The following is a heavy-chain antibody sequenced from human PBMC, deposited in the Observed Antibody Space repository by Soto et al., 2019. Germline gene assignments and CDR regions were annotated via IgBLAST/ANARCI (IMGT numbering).Heavy chain of an antibody. D-gene: IGHD6-19*01. J-gene: IGHJ4*02. Sequence: PSESLSLTCTVAGSSISGYYCSWLRQPPGKGLEWIGYIYNIGSTNYNPSLRSRVTMSIDTSQEQFSLKLSSVTATDTAVYYCARHVNLPLVGTGFDSWGRGTLVTVSS. CDR2: IYNIGST. CDR3: ARHVNLPLVGTGFDS. CDR1: GSSISGYY. V-gene: IGHV4-59*08.